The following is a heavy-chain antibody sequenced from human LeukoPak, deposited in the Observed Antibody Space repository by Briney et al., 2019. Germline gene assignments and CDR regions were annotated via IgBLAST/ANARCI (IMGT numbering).Heavy chain of an antibody. Sequence: GGSLRLSCEASGFTFNSYAMSWVRQAPGKGLGWVSAITSGGGDTYHHDSVNGRFTISRDNSKNTLYLQMNSLRAEDTAIYYCAKGSSSSRPYYFDYWAPGTMVTVSS. D-gene: IGHD6-6*01. CDR3: AKGSSSSRPYYFDY. V-gene: IGHV3-23*01. CDR2: ITSGGGDT. J-gene: IGHJ4*02. CDR1: GFTFNSYA.